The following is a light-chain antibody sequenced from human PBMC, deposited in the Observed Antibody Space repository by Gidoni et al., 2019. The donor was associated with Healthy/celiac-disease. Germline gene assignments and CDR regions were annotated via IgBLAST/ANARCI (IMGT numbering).Light chain of an antibody. CDR2: GAS. CDR3: QQYGSSPPRYT. Sequence: EIVLTQAPAPLSLSPGESATLACRAGQSVSSSYLAWYQQKPGQAPRLLIYGASSRATGIPDRFSGSGSGTDFTLTISRLDRGDFAVYYCQQYGSSPPRYTFGQGTKLEIK. CDR1: QSVSSSY. V-gene: IGKV3-20*01. J-gene: IGKJ2*01.